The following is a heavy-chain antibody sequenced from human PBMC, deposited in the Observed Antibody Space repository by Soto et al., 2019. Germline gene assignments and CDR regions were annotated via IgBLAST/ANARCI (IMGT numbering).Heavy chain of an antibody. CDR2: IYYSGST. V-gene: IGHV4-59*08. Sequence: QVQLQESGPGLVKPSETLSLTCTVSGGSISSYYWSWIRQPPGKGLEWIGYIYYSGSTNYNPSLKGRVTISVATSKNQLSLKLSSVTAADTAVYYCARRYGYYLDYWGQGTLVTVSS. D-gene: IGHD4-17*01. CDR1: GGSISSYY. CDR3: ARRYGYYLDY. J-gene: IGHJ4*02.